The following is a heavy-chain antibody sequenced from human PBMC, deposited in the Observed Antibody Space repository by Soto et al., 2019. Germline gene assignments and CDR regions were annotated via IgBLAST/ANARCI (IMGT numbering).Heavy chain of an antibody. CDR1: GGSIISYY. CDR3: ATDWGAATED. Sequence: SETLSLTCTVSGGSIISYYWSWIRQPPGKGLEWIGYIFYSGNTNDNPSLKSRVTMSVDTSKNQFSLKLSSMTAADTDVYYCATDWGAATEDWGQGTLVTVSS. D-gene: IGHD6-25*01. CDR2: IFYSGNT. J-gene: IGHJ4*02. V-gene: IGHV4-59*01.